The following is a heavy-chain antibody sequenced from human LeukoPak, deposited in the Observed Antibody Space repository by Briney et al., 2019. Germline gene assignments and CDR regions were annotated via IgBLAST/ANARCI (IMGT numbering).Heavy chain of an antibody. CDR2: TYYRSKWYN. Sequence: SQTLSLTCDISGDSVSSNSAGWNWLRQSPSRGLEWLGRTYYRSKWYNDYAVSVKSRITIKQDTSKNQFSLQLSSVTPEDTAVYYCARAKFSAYTGNPGARKSSYDMDVWGKGTTVTVSS. CDR1: GDSVSSNSAG. CDR3: ARAKFSAYTGNPGARKSSYDMDV. J-gene: IGHJ6*03. D-gene: IGHD1-26*01. V-gene: IGHV6-1*01.